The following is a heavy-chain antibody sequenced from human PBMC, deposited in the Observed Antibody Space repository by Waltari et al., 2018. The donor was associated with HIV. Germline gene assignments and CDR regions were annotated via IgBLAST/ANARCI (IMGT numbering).Heavy chain of an antibody. CDR3: VKDDSSGYYYMGDY. D-gene: IGHD3-22*01. CDR2: VWYDGSKK. V-gene: IGHV3-30*02. Sequence: QVQLVESGGGVVQPGGSLRLSCAASGFIFSDFGLHWVRQAPGKGLEWVALVWYDGSKKYYADLVKGRFTISRDNSKNTLYLQMNSLRGEDTAMYYCVKDDSSGYYYMGDYWGLGTLVTVS. CDR1: GFIFSDFG. J-gene: IGHJ4*02.